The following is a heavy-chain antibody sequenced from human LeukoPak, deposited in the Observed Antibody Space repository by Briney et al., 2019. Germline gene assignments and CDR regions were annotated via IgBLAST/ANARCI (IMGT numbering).Heavy chain of an antibody. J-gene: IGHJ4*02. CDR3: ARDPPLDIPVVGDR. CDR1: GFTFSSYG. CDR2: IWYDGSNK. D-gene: IGHD6-19*01. Sequence: GGSLRLSCAASGFTFSSYGMHWVRQAPGKGLEWVAVIWYDGSNKYYADSVKGRFTISRDNSKNTLYLQMGSLRAEDTAVYYCARDPPLDIPVVGDRWGQGTLVTVSS. V-gene: IGHV3-33*01.